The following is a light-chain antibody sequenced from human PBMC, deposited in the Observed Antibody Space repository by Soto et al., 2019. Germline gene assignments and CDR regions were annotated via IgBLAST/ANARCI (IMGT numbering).Light chain of an antibody. Sequence: QSVLTQPASVSGSPGQSITISCTGTSRDVGAYDFVSWYQQHPGKAPKLMIYDVSNRPSGVSTRFSGSKSGNTASLTFSGLQVEDEADYYCGSYTISSSRVFGTGTKVTVL. CDR2: DVS. CDR3: GSYTISSSRV. J-gene: IGLJ1*01. CDR1: SRDVGAYDF. V-gene: IGLV2-14*03.